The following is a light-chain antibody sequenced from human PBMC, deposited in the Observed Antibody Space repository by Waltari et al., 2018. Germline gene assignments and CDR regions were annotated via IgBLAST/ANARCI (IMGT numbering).Light chain of an antibody. CDR2: DVI. Sequence: QSALTQPASVSGSPGQSITIPCTGTGSDAGGFNYVSWYQQHPGKAPKLMIYDVINRPSGVSHRFSGSKSGNTASLTISGLQADDEADYYCSSYTGSITLVFGSGTKVTVL. V-gene: IGLV2-14*03. CDR1: GSDAGGFNY. CDR3: SSYTGSITLV. J-gene: IGLJ1*01.